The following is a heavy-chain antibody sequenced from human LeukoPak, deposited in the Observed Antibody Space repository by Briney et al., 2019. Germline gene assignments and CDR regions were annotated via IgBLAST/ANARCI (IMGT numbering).Heavy chain of an antibody. V-gene: IGHV1-69*13. D-gene: IGHD2-21*02. CDR1: GYTFTNNF. CDR3: ARALAYCGGDCYSPPYYYYYMDV. Sequence: SVKVSCKASGYTFTNNFMHWVRQAPGQGLEWMGGIIPIFGTTNYAQKFQGRVTITADESTSTAYMELSSLRSEDTAVYYCARALAYCGGDCYSPPYYYYYMDVWGKGTTVTISS. J-gene: IGHJ6*03. CDR2: IIPIFGTT.